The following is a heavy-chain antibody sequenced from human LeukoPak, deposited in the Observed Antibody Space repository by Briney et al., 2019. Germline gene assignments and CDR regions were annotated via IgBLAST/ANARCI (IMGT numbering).Heavy chain of an antibody. CDR3: ARGRRTGYYYRGASFDY. D-gene: IGHD3/OR15-3a*01. CDR1: GGSFSGYY. Sequence: ASETLSLTCAVYGGSFSGYYWSWIRQPPGKGLEWIGEINHSGSTNYNPFLKSRVTISVDTSKNQFSLKLSSVTAADTAVYYCARGRRTGYYYRGASFDYWGQGTLVTVSS. J-gene: IGHJ4*02. CDR2: INHSGST. V-gene: IGHV4-34*01.